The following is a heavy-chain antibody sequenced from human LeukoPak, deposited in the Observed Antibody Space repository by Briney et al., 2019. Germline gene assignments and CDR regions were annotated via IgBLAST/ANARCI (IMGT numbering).Heavy chain of an antibody. CDR1: GFTFSSNA. Sequence: GGSLRLSCAASGFTFSSNAMSWVRQAPGKGLEWVSAISGSGDSIYYADSVKGRFTISRDKSKNTLYLQMNSLRVEDTAVYYCAKGRSSDYPYYFDYWGQGTLVTVSS. J-gene: IGHJ4*02. V-gene: IGHV3-23*01. CDR3: AKGRSSDYPYYFDY. D-gene: IGHD3-22*01. CDR2: ISGSGDSI.